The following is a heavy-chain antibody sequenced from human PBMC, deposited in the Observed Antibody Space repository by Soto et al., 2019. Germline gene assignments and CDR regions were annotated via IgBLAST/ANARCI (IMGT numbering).Heavy chain of an antibody. CDR1: GFTFSSYW. Sequence: EVQLVESGGGLVQPGGSLRLSCAASGFTFSSYWMHWVGQAPGKGLVWVSRINGDGSSTDYADSVKGRFTISRDNAKNTLYLQMNSLRAEDTAVYYCARDSGSYADYWGQGTLVTVSS. CDR3: ARDSGSYADY. D-gene: IGHD1-26*01. V-gene: IGHV3-74*01. J-gene: IGHJ4*02. CDR2: INGDGSST.